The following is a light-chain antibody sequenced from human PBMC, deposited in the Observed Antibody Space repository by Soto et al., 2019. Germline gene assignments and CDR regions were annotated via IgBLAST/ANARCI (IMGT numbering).Light chain of an antibody. CDR2: DVS. CDR1: SGDVGAYNY. V-gene: IGLV2-14*03. CDR3: SSYSTSRNVV. Sequence: QSALTQPASVSGSPGQSITISCTGTSGDVGAYNYVSWYQQHPGKVPKVLIFDVSSRPSGVSNRFSGSKSGNTASLTISGLQTEVEADYYCSSYSTSRNVVFGGGTKLTVL. J-gene: IGLJ2*01.